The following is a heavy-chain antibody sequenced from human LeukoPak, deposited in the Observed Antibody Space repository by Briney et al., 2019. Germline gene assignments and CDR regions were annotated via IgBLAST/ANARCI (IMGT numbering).Heavy chain of an antibody. CDR2: IYRDGSS. Sequence: GGSLRLSCVASGLSVSSNYMSWVRQAPGKGLEWVSVIYRDGSSYYAKSVKGRFTISRENSKNTLYIQMNSLRAEDTAVYYCARSFYDILIGYYQYFDYWGQGTLVTVSS. D-gene: IGHD3-9*01. V-gene: IGHV3-66*01. CDR3: ARSFYDILIGYYQYFDY. J-gene: IGHJ4*02. CDR1: GLSVSSNY.